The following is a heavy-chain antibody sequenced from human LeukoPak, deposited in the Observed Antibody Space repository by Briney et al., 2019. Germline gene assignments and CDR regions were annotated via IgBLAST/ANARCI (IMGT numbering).Heavy chain of an antibody. D-gene: IGHD6-13*01. CDR1: GYTFTSYD. CDR3: ATWAPASSSWYERLYYYYGMDV. CDR2: MNPNSGNT. Sequence: ASVKVSCKASGYTFTSYDINWVRQATGQGLEWMGWMNPNSGNTGYAQKFQGRVTMTRITSISTAYMELSSLRSEDTAVYYCATWAPASSSWYERLYYYYGMDVWGQGTTVTVSS. J-gene: IGHJ6*02. V-gene: IGHV1-8*01.